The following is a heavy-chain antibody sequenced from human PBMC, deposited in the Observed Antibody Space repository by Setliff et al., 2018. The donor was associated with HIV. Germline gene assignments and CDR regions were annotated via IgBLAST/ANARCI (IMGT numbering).Heavy chain of an antibody. CDR2: INPSSGST. J-gene: IGHJ1*01. V-gene: IGHV1-46*01. CDR3: ARDPAPSSSASYFQH. CDR1: GYTFTSYY. Sequence: AASVKVSCKASGYTFTSYYMHWVRQAPGQGLEWMGIINPSSGSTTYAQKFQGRVTMTRDTSTSTVYMELSSLRSEDTAVYYCARDPAPSSSASYFQHWGLGTPVTVSS. D-gene: IGHD6-6*01.